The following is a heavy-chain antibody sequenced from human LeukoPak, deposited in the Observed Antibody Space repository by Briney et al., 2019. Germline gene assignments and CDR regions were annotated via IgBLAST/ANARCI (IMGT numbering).Heavy chain of an antibody. J-gene: IGHJ4*02. CDR2: IWYDGSNK. V-gene: IGHV3-33*01. CDR3: ARDRETWYFDF. CDR1: AFTFSSFG. Sequence: GGSLRLSCAASAFTFSSFGMHWVRQAPGKGLEWVAVIWYDGSNKYYADSVEGRFTISRDNSKNTLYLQMNSLRAEDTAVYYCARDRETWYFDFWGQGTLVSVSS.